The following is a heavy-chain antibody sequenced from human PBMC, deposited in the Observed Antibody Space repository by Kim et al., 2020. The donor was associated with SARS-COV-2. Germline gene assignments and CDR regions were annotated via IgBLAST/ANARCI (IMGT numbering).Heavy chain of an antibody. CDR3: AKGEYYYDSRVAGFDY. CDR1: GFTFSSYA. V-gene: IGHV3-23*01. Sequence: GGSLRLSCAASGFTFSSYAMSWVRQAPGKGLEWVSAISVSGGSTYYAASVKGRFTISRDNSKNTLYLQMNSLRAEDTAVYYCAKGEYYYDSRVAGFDYWGQGTLVTVSS. CDR2: ISVSGGST. J-gene: IGHJ4*02. D-gene: IGHD3-22*01.